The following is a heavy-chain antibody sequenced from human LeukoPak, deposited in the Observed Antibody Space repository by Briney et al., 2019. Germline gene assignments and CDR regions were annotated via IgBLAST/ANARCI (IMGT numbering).Heavy chain of an antibody. D-gene: IGHD3-10*01. Sequence: ASETLSLTCAVYGGSFSGYYWSWIRQPPGKGLEWIGEINHSGSTNYNPSLKSRVTISVDTSKNQFSLKLSSVTAADTAVYYCARRDGSGSTPLWGRGTLVTVSS. CDR2: INHSGST. V-gene: IGHV4-34*01. CDR1: GGSFSGYY. J-gene: IGHJ2*01. CDR3: ARRDGSGSTPL.